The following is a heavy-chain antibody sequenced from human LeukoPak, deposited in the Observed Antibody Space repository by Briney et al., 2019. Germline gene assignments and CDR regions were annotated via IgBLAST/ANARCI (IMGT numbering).Heavy chain of an antibody. CDR1: GDSIITSSYY. Sequence: SATLSLTCSVSGDSIITSSYYWGWIRQPPGEGLEWIGTIYYSGSTYYNPSLTSRVTISVDTSKNQFSLKLSSVTAADTAVYYCARHKDYYYSYMDVWGKGTTVTISS. CDR3: ARHKDYYYSYMDV. V-gene: IGHV4-39*01. J-gene: IGHJ6*03. CDR2: IYYSGST.